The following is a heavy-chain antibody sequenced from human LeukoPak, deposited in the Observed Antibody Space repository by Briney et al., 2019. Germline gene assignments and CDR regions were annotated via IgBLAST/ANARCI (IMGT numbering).Heavy chain of an antibody. J-gene: IGHJ4*02. V-gene: IGHV3-74*01. CDR1: GFVFRSYW. CDR2: IQSDGSRA. D-gene: IGHD4/OR15-4a*01. CDR3: AREGANYQEYFDS. Sequence: GGSLRLSCAGSGFVFRSYWMHWVRQTPGKGLVWVSRIQSDGSRADYADFAKGRFTISRDNARDTVDLQMNSLRAEDTAVYYCAREGANYQEYFDSWGQGTLVTVSS.